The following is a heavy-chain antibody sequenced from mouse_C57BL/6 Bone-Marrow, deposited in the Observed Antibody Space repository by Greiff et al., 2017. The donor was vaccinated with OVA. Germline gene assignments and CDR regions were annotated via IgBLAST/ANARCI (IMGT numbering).Heavy chain of an antibody. CDR2: IRSKSNNYAT. V-gene: IGHV10-1*01. CDR1: GFSFNTYA. D-gene: IGHD1-1*01. J-gene: IGHJ1*03. CDR3: LTTIVACEGTYWYFDV. Sequence: EVMLVESGGGLVQPKGSLKLSCAASGFSFNTYAMNWVRQAPGKGLEWVARIRSKSNNYATYYADSVKDRFTISRDDSESMLYLQMNNLKTEDTAMYYCLTTIVACEGTYWYFDVWGTGTTVTVSS.